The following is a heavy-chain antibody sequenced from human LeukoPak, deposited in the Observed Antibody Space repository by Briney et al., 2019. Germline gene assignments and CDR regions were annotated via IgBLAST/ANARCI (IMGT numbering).Heavy chain of an antibody. CDR2: IYYSAST. D-gene: IGHD3-22*01. Sequence: PSETLSLTCTVSGGSISSGDYYWSWLRQPPGKGLEWIGYIYYSASTYYNPSLKSRVTISVDTSKNQFSLKLSSVTAADTAVYYCARDYYYYDSSGYYSTYYYGMDVWGQGTTVTVS. V-gene: IGHV4-30-4*01. CDR1: GGSISSGDYY. CDR3: ARDYYYYDSSGYYSTYYYGMDV. J-gene: IGHJ6*02.